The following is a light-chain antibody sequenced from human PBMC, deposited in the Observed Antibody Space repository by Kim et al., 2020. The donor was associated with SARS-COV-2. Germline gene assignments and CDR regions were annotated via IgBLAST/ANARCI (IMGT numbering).Light chain of an antibody. Sequence: QSVLTQPPSVSGAPGQRVTISCTGSSSNIGAGYDVHWYQQLPGTAPKLLIYSNINRPSGVPDRFSASKSGTSASLAITGLQAEDEADYYCQSYDSSLSNSGVFGGGTKVTVL. CDR2: SNI. J-gene: IGLJ3*02. CDR1: SSNIGAGYD. V-gene: IGLV1-40*01. CDR3: QSYDSSLSNSGV.